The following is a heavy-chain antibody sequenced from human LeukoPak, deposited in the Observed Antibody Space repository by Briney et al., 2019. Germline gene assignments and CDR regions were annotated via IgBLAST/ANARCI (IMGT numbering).Heavy chain of an antibody. CDR3: ANGARLEWLFDY. D-gene: IGHD3-3*01. CDR1: GFTFSSYG. Sequence: GGSLGLSCAASGFTFSSYGMHWVRQAPGKGLEWVAVISYDRSNKYYADSVKGRFTISRDSSKNTLYLQMNSLRAEDTAVYYCANGARLEWLFDYWGQGTLVTVSS. J-gene: IGHJ4*02. CDR2: ISYDRSNK. V-gene: IGHV3-30*18.